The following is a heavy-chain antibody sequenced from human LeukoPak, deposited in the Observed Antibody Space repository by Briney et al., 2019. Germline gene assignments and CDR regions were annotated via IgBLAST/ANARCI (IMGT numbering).Heavy chain of an antibody. V-gene: IGHV3-21*01. CDR3: AREERDGYNYYWYFDL. J-gene: IGHJ2*01. Sequence: GGTLRLFCAASGFTFSSYGMSWVRQAPGKGLEWVSSISSSGLYIYYADSVKGRFTISRDNAKNSLYLQMSSLRAEDTAVYYCAREERDGYNYYWYFDLWGRGTLVTVSS. D-gene: IGHD5-24*01. CDR2: ISSSGLYI. CDR1: GFTFSSYG.